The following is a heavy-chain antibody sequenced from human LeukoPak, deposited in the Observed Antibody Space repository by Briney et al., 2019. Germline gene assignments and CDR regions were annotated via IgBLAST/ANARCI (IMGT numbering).Heavy chain of an antibody. Sequence: ASVKVSCKASGYTFTSYYMHWVRQAPGQGLEWMGIINPSAGGTTYAQKFQGRVTITADESTSTAYMELSSLRSEDTAVYYCARGWYDSSGYPFDYWGQGTLVTVSS. CDR2: INPSAGGT. CDR1: GYTFTSYY. V-gene: IGHV1-46*01. CDR3: ARGWYDSSGYPFDY. D-gene: IGHD3-22*01. J-gene: IGHJ4*02.